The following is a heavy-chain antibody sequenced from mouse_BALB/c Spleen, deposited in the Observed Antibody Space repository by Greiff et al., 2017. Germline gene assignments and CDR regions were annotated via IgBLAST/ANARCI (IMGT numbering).Heavy chain of an antibody. CDR2: ISSGSSTI. Sequence: EVKLVESGGGLVQPGGSRKLSCAASGFTFSSFGMHWVRQAPEKGLEWVAYISSGSSTIYYADTVKGRFTISRDNPKNTLFLQMTSLRSEDTAMYYCARGGNYRGYVDVWGAGTTVTVSS. CDR1: GFTFSSFG. D-gene: IGHD2-1*01. J-gene: IGHJ1*01. V-gene: IGHV5-17*02. CDR3: ARGGNYRGYVDV.